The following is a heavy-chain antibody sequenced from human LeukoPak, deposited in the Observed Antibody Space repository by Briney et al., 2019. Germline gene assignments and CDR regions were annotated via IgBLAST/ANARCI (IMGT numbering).Heavy chain of an antibody. CDR3: TRPPSTLPAAMPHW. D-gene: IGHD2-2*01. Sequence: GGSLRLSCTGPGFTFGDYYVSWVRQAPGKGLEWVGFIRSKTYGGTTAYAASVKGRFTISRDDSKSIAYLQMDNLETEDTALYYCTRPPSTLPAAMPHWWGQGTLVTVSS. CDR1: GFTFGDYY. V-gene: IGHV3-49*04. J-gene: IGHJ4*02. CDR2: IRSKTYGGTT.